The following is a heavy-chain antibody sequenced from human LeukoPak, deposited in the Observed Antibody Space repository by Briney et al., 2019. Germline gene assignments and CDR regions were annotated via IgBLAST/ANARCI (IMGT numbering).Heavy chain of an antibody. CDR1: GYSISSGYY. D-gene: IGHD6-13*01. CDR3: ARDMGYSSSWYEDY. V-gene: IGHV4-30-4*08. J-gene: IGHJ4*02. Sequence: SETLSLTCAVSGYSISSGYYWSWIRPPPGKGLEWIGYIYYSGSTYYNPSLKSRVTISVDTSKNQFSLKLSSVTAADTAVYYCARDMGYSSSWYEDYWGQGTLVTVSS. CDR2: IYYSGST.